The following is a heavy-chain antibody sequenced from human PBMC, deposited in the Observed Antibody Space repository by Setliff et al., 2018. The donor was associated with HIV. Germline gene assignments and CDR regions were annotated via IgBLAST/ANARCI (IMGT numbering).Heavy chain of an antibody. V-gene: IGHV4-38-2*01. CDR1: GYSISSGYY. CDR3: ASSVGFRDF. J-gene: IGHJ4*02. D-gene: IGHD3-10*01. Sequence: SETLSLTCGVSGYSISSGYYWGWIRQPPGKGLEWIGRIYSSGGIAYNPSFKSRVSISLDTSKNQFSLNLKSVTAADTAVYYCASSVGFRDFWGQGTPVTVSS. CDR2: IYSSGGI.